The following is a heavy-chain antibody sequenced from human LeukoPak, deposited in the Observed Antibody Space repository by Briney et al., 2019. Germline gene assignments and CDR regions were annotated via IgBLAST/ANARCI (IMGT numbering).Heavy chain of an antibody. CDR1: GYTFTSYD. CDR2: INPNSGGT. CDR3: ARSPHILTGENFDY. Sequence: ASVKVSCKASGYTFTSYDINWVRQATGQGLEWMGWINPNSGGTNYAQKFQGRVTMTRDTSISTAYMELSRLRSDDTAVYYCARSPHILTGENFDYWGQGTLLTVSS. V-gene: IGHV1-2*02. D-gene: IGHD3-9*01. J-gene: IGHJ4*02.